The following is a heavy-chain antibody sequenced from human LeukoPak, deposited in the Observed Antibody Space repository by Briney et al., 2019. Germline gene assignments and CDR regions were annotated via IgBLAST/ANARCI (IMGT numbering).Heavy chain of an antibody. CDR2: IYHSGST. Sequence: SETLSLTCAVSGGSISSGGYSWSWIRQPPGKGLEWIGYIYHSGSTYYNPSLKTRITLSVDTSKNQFSLKLNSVTATDTAVYYCASTPHSSGWYIAPYWGQGTLVSVSS. CDR3: ASTPHSSGWYIAPY. D-gene: IGHD6-13*01. J-gene: IGHJ4*02. CDR1: GGSISSGGYS. V-gene: IGHV4-30-2*05.